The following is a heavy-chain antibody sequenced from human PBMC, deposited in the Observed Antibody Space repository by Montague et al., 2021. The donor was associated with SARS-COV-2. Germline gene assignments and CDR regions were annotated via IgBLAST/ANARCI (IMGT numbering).Heavy chain of an antibody. V-gene: IGHV4-59*08. CDR2: VLHNKGT. D-gene: IGHD3-9*01. CDR1: GVSVTDYY. J-gene: IGHJ4*02. CDR3: VRHPHYDGLNGPPDF. Sequence: SETLSLTCTVSGVSVTDYYWSWIRQPPGKGLEWVGDVLHNKGTNFNPSLKSRVAISVDTSKNQFSLRLTSVTAADTAFYYYVRHPHYDGLNGPPDFWGQGTLVTVSS.